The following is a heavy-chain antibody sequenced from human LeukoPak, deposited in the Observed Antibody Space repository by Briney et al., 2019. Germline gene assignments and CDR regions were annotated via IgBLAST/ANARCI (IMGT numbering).Heavy chain of an antibody. Sequence: SETLSLTCTVSDGSISPYYWNWIRQPPGKGLEWIGYIHYSGSTSYNPSLKSRVTMSVDTSKNQFSLKVTSVTAANAAVYYCARYSYGEIDYWGQGTLVTVSS. D-gene: IGHD5-18*01. J-gene: IGHJ4*02. V-gene: IGHV4-59*01. CDR3: ARYSYGEIDY. CDR2: IHYSGST. CDR1: DGSISPYY.